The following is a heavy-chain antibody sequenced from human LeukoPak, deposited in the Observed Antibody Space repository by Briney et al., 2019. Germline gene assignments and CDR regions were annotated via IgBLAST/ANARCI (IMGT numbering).Heavy chain of an antibody. CDR1: GGSISNYY. D-gene: IGHD3-16*01. J-gene: IGHJ4*02. CDR3: ARDNPFKYDYVN. V-gene: IGHV4-59*01. CDR2: IHYSGST. Sequence: SETLSLTCTVSGGSISNYYWSWIRQPPGKGLEWIGYIHYSGSTNYNPSLKSRVTISIDTSKNQFSLKLSSVTAADTAVYYCARDNPFKYDYVNWGQGTLVTVSS.